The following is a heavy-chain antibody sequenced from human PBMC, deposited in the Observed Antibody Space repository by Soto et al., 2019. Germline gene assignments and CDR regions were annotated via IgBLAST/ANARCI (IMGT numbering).Heavy chain of an antibody. V-gene: IGHV1-69*01. CDR3: ARATGEVPAAMTYYYYGMDV. Sequence: VKVSCKASGGTFSSYAISWVRQAPGQGLEWMGGIIPIFGTANYAQKFQGRVTITADESTSTAYMELSSLRSEDTAVYYCARATGEVPAAMTYYYYGMDVWGQGTTVTAP. CDR2: IIPIFGTA. CDR1: GGTFSSYA. D-gene: IGHD2-2*01. J-gene: IGHJ6*02.